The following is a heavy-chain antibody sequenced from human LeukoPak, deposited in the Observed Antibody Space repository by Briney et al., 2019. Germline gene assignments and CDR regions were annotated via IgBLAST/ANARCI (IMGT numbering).Heavy chain of an antibody. CDR1: GGSISSSSYY. CDR3: ARREAVAEYALDI. Sequence: SETLSLTCTVSGGSISSSSYYWGWIRQPPGKGLEWIGSIYYSGSTYYNPSLKSRVTISVDTSKNQFSLKLSSVTAADTAVYYCARREAVAEYALDIWGQGTMVTVSS. V-gene: IGHV4-39*01. D-gene: IGHD6-19*01. J-gene: IGHJ3*02. CDR2: IYYSGST.